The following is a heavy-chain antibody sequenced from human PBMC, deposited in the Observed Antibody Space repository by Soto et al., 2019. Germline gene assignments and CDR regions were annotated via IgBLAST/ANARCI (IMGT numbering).Heavy chain of an antibody. CDR3: ATHDYGDYGLDY. V-gene: IGHV1-69*06. CDR2: IIPIFGTA. Sequence: GASVKVSCKASGGTFSSYAISWVRQAPGQGLEWMGGIIPIFGTANYAQKFQGRVTMTEDTSTDTAYMELSSLRSEDTAVYYCATHDYGDYGLDYWGQGTLVTVSS. CDR1: GGTFSSYA. J-gene: IGHJ4*02. D-gene: IGHD4-17*01.